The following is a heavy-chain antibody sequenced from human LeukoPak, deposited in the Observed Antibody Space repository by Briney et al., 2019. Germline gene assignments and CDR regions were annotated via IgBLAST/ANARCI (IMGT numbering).Heavy chain of an antibody. J-gene: IGHJ4*02. CDR1: GFRFSTYA. V-gene: IGHV3-23*01. CDR3: ASGTYRLGDY. CDR2: ISGSGVDT. D-gene: IGHD3-10*01. Sequence: GSLSLSFAASGFRFSTYAMSWVRQAPGKGLEWVSGISGSGVDTHYADSVKGRFRISRDNSKNTLYLQLNSLRAEDTAVYYCASGTYRLGDYWGLGTLVTVSS.